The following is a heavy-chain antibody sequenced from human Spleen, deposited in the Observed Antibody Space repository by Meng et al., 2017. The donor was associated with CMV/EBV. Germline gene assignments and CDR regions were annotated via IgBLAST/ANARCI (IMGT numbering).Heavy chain of an antibody. CDR2: INPSGGST. CDR1: GYTFTTYY. CDR3: ARGGDDYGGPDAFDI. V-gene: IGHV1-46*01. Sequence: ASVKVSCKASGYTFTTYYIHWVRQAPGQGLEWMGMINPSGGSTTYAQRFQGRVVMTMVTSTSTVYMHLSSLRSEDTAVYYCARGGDDYGGPDAFDIWGQGTMVTVSS. J-gene: IGHJ3*02. D-gene: IGHD4-23*01.